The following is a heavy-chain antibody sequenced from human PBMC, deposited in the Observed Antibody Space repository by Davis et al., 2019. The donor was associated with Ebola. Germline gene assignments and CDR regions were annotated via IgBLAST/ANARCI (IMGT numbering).Heavy chain of an antibody. D-gene: IGHD6-19*01. CDR2: IHNDGSNK. V-gene: IGHV3-30*02. CDR3: AKDRAYSSGWTLDY. Sequence: GESLKISCAASGFTFSSYGMHWVRQAPGKGPEWMAFIHNDGSNKYYADSVKGRFTVSRDNSKNTLYLQMNSLRAEDTAVYYCAKDRAYSSGWTLDYWGQGTLVTVSS. J-gene: IGHJ4*02. CDR1: GFTFSSYG.